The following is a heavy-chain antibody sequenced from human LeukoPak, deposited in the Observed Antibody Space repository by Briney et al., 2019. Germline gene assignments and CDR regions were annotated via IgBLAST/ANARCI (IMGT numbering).Heavy chain of an antibody. V-gene: IGHV2-5*01. CDR1: GFSLSTSGVA. CDR2: IYWNDDK. Sequence: SGPTLVKPTQTLTLTCTFSGFSLSTSGVAVGWIRQPPGKALEWLALIYWNDDKYYSPSLMSRLTITKDTSKNQVVLTMTNMDSVDTATYHCARRPGFWTDSYAYYFDYWGQGTLVTVSS. D-gene: IGHD3/OR15-3a*01. J-gene: IGHJ4*02. CDR3: ARRPGFWTDSYAYYFDY.